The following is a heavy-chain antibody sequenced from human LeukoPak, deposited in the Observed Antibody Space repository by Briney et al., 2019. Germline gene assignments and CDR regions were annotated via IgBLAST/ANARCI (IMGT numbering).Heavy chain of an antibody. Sequence: GGSLRLSCAASGFTFDDHAVQWVRQAPGKGLEWVSLITWDGGDAYYADSVKGRFTISRDNAKNSVYLQMNSLRPDDTAFYYCAKAMISSGWYAADYWGQGTLVTVSS. J-gene: IGHJ4*02. D-gene: IGHD6-19*01. CDR3: AKAMISSGWYAADY. CDR2: ITWDGGDA. V-gene: IGHV3-43D*03. CDR1: GFTFDDHA.